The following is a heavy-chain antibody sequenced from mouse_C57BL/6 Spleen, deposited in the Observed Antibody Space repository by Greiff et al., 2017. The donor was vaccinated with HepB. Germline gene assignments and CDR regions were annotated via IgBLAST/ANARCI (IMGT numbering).Heavy chain of an antibody. CDR3: ARRDSNYGDWYFDV. Sequence: VQLQQPGAELVMPGASVKLSCKASGYTFTSYWMHWVKQRPGQGLEWIGEIDPSDSYTNYNQKFKGKSTLTVDKSSSTAYMQLSSLTSEDSAVYYCARRDSNYGDWYFDVWGTGTTVTVSS. J-gene: IGHJ1*03. D-gene: IGHD2-5*01. CDR2: IDPSDSYT. V-gene: IGHV1-69*01. CDR1: GYTFTSYW.